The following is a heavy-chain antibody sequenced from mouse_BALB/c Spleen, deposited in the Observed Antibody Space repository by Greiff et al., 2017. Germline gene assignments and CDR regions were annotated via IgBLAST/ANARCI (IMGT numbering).Heavy chain of an antibody. CDR2: INPSNGGT. CDR3: TRSLAYYRYSMDY. D-gene: IGHD2-14*01. V-gene: IGHV1S81*02. Sequence: ESGAELVKPGASVKLSCKASGYTFTSYYMYWVKQRPGQGLEWIGEINPSNGGTNFNEKFKSKATLTVDKSSSTAYMQLSSLTSEDSAVYYCTRSLAYYRYSMDYGGQGTSGTVSA. CDR1: GYTFTSYY. J-gene: IGHJ4*01.